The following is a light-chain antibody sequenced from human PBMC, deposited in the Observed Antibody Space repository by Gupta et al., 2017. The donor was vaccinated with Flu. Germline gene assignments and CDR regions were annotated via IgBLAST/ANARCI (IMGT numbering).Light chain of an antibody. CDR1: QSIGSY. CDR3: QQRNNWPLT. Sequence: DTVVPRSPAPRSLSPEERATLSCRATQSIGSYLARYQKKPGQAPRLLIFDASTRATGVPPRFSGSGSGTDFTLTISGLEPEDSAVYYCQQRNNWPLTFGGGTKVEIK. CDR2: DAS. V-gene: IGKV3-11*01. J-gene: IGKJ4*01.